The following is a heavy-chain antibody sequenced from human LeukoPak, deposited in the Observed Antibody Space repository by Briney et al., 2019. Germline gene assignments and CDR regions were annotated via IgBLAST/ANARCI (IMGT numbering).Heavy chain of an antibody. D-gene: IGHD3-10*01. J-gene: IGHJ5*02. Sequence: GASVKVSCKASGYTFTSYDINWVRQATGQGLEWMGWMNPNSGNTGYAQKFQGRVTITRDTSASTAYMELSSLRSEDTAVYYCARGWFGELWGLDPWGQGTLVTVSS. CDR1: GYTFTSYD. CDR2: MNPNSGNT. CDR3: ARGWFGELWGLDP. V-gene: IGHV1-8*01.